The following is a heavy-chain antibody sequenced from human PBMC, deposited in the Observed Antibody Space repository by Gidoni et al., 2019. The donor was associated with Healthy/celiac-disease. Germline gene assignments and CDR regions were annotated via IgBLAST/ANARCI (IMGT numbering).Heavy chain of an antibody. Sequence: QEQLVQSGAEVKKPGASVKVSCKASGYTFTCYYIHWVRHAPGQGLEWMVRINANSGGTNDAKKFEGRVTMTRDTSISTAYMELSRLRLDDTSVYYCARGTTMVQGVSSSGCSPVDPWGQGTLVTVS. D-gene: IGHD3-10*01. CDR3: ARGTTMVQGVSSSGCSPVDP. CDR2: INANSGGT. V-gene: IGHV1-2*06. J-gene: IGHJ5*02. CDR1: GYTFTCYY.